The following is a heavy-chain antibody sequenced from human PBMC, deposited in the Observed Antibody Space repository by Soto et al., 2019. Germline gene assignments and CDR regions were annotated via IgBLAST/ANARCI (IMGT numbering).Heavy chain of an antibody. D-gene: IGHD3-10*01. CDR3: ARSVRSGSFPYYYYAMDV. CDR2: IKSDGSST. Sequence: SGGSLRLSCAASGFTVSSNYMSWVRQAPGKGLVWVSRIKSDGSSTSYADSVKGRFTISRDNAKNTLDLQMHGLRAEDMAVYYCARSVRSGSFPYYYYAMDVWGQGTTVTVSS. J-gene: IGHJ6*02. CDR1: GFTVSSNY. V-gene: IGHV3-74*01.